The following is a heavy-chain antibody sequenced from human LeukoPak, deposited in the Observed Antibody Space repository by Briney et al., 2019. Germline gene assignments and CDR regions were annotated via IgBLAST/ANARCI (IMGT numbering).Heavy chain of an antibody. V-gene: IGHV3-33*01. J-gene: IGHJ4*02. CDR2: IWFDGRKI. CDR3: VRGSGGDGYGYWGDY. Sequence: GRSLRLPCAASGFTFSQYGMHWVRQAPGMGLEWVAVIWFDGRKIHYPDSVKGRFTISRDNSKNTLYLQMDNLRADDTAVYYCVRGSGGDGYGYWGDYWGQGTLVTVSP. CDR1: GFTFSQYG. D-gene: IGHD5-24*01.